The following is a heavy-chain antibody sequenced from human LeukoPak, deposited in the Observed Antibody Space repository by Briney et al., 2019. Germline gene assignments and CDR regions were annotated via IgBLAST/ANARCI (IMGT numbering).Heavy chain of an antibody. Sequence: QAGGSLRLSCAASGFTFSSYAMSWVRQAPGKGLEWVSAISGSGGSTYYADSVKGRFTISRDNSKNTLYLQMNSLRAEDTAVYYCTTVTTGDWFDPWGQGTLVTVSS. CDR3: TTVTTGDWFDP. CDR2: ISGSGGST. J-gene: IGHJ5*02. V-gene: IGHV3-23*01. CDR1: GFTFSSYA. D-gene: IGHD4-17*01.